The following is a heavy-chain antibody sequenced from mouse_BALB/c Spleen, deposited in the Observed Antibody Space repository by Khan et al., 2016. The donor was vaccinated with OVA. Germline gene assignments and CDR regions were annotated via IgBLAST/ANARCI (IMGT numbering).Heavy chain of an antibody. CDR2: ISTYYGDA. J-gene: IGHJ3*01. CDR1: GYTFTDFT. V-gene: IGHV1S137*01. CDR3: RRGGGGNRFAD. Sequence: QVQLQQSGAELVRPGVSVKISCKGSGYTFTDFTMHWVKQSHAMSLEWIGVISTYYGDATYNQKFKDKATMTVNKSSSTAYMELARLTSEDSAIXYCRRGGGGNRFADWGQGTLVTVSA.